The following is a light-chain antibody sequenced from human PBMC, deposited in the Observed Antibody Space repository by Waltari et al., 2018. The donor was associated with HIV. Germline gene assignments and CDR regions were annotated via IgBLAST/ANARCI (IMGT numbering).Light chain of an antibody. Sequence: QSVLTQPPSVSGAPGQRVTISCTGSRTNIGAGYDVHWYQQLPGNAPKPLISRNVNRPSGVPDRFSGSKSGTSASLAITGLQAEDEADFYCQSYDTSLGGWVFGGGTKLTVL. CDR3: QSYDTSLGGWV. V-gene: IGLV1-40*01. CDR1: RTNIGAGYD. CDR2: RNV. J-gene: IGLJ3*02.